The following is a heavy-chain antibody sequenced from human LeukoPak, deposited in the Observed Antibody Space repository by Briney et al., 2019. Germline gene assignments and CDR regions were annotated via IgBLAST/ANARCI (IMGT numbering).Heavy chain of an antibody. CDR2: IGNSGTPI. Sequence: PGGSLRLPCAASGFTFSDHYMIWIRQAPGKGLEWVSYIGNSGTPIYYVDSVKGHFTISRDSAKNSVYLQMNSLRAEDTAVYYCARDYGYCSSTSCPIYYYYYGMDVWGQGTTVTVSS. CDR1: GFTFSDHY. J-gene: IGHJ6*02. D-gene: IGHD2-2*01. CDR3: ARDYGYCSSTSCPIYYYYYGMDV. V-gene: IGHV3-11*04.